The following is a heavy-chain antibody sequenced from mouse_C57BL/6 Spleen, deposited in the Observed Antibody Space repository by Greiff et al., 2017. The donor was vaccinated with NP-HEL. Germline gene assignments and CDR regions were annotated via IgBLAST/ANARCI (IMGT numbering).Heavy chain of an antibody. CDR3: ARGYDYDPFDY. CDR2: ISGGGGNT. CDR1: GFTFSSYT. D-gene: IGHD2-4*01. V-gene: IGHV5-9*01. J-gene: IGHJ2*01. Sequence: EVMLVESGGGLVKPGGSLKLSCAASGFTFSSYTMSWVRQTPEKRLEWVATISGGGGNTYYPDSVKGRFTISRDNAKNTLYLQMSSLRSEDTALYYCARGYDYDPFDYWGQGTTLTVSS.